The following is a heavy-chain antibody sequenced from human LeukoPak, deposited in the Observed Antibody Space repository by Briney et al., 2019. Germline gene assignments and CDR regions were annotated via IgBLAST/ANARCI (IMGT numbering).Heavy chain of an antibody. V-gene: IGHV4-34*01. CDR2: INHSGST. CDR3: ASRGPYCSSTSCYKDGPQTWFDP. D-gene: IGHD2-2*02. J-gene: IGHJ5*02. Sequence: SETLSLTCAVYGGSFSGYYWSWIRQPPGKGLEWIGEINHSGSTNYNPSLKSRVTISVDTSKNQFSLKLSSVTAADTAVYYCASRGPYCSSTSCYKDGPQTWFDPWGQGTLVTVSS. CDR1: GGSFSGYY.